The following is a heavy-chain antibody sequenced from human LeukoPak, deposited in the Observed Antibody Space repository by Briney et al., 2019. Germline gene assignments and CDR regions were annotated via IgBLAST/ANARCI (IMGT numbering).Heavy chain of an antibody. CDR3: AKAGGYNYTKSNWFDP. J-gene: IGHJ5*02. CDR1: GFTLSSYA. Sequence: GGSLRLSCAASGFTLSSYAMSWVREAPGKGLEWVSAISGSGGSTYYADSVKGRFTISRDNSKNTLYLQMNSLRAEDTAVYYCAKAGGYNYTKSNWFDPGGQGTLVTVSS. V-gene: IGHV3-23*01. CDR2: ISGSGGST. D-gene: IGHD5-18*01.